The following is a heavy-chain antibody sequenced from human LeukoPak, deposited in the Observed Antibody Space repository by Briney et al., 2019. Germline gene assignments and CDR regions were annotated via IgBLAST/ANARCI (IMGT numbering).Heavy chain of an antibody. Sequence: PSETRSLTCTVSGGSISSYYWSWIRQPPGKGLEWIGYVYYSGSTNYNPSLKSRVTISVDTSKNQFSLKLSSVTAADTAVYYCTRGGDIVVVPAAMGYYFDYWGQGTLVTVSS. CDR1: GGSISSYY. V-gene: IGHV4-59*01. D-gene: IGHD2-2*01. J-gene: IGHJ4*02. CDR3: TRGGDIVVVPAAMGYYFDY. CDR2: VYYSGST.